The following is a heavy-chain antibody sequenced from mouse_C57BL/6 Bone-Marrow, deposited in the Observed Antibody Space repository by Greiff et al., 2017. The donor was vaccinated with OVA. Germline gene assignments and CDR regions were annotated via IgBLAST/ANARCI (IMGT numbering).Heavy chain of an antibody. Sequence: EVQLMESGGGLVKPGGSLKLSCAASGFTFSDYGIHWVRQAPEEGLEWVAYISSGNSTINYADTVKGRFTISRDKAKNTLFLQMTRLGAEDTAMYYSARERGLGQAYWGQGTLVTVSA. CDR1: GFTFSDYG. D-gene: IGHD4-1*01. CDR3: ARERGLGQAY. J-gene: IGHJ3*01. CDR2: ISSGNSTI. V-gene: IGHV5-17*01.